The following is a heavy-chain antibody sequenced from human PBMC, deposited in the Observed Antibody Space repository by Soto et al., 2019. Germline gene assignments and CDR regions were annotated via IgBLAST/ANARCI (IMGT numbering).Heavy chain of an antibody. D-gene: IGHD2-15*01. CDR1: GGTFSSYT. CDR3: ARRAATDYFDY. V-gene: IGHV1-69*02. J-gene: IGHJ4*02. CDR2: IIPILGIA. Sequence: QVQLVQSGAAVQKPGSSVKVSCNASGGTFSSYTISWVRQAPGQGLEWMGRIIPILGIANYAQKFQGRVTIPADKSTSTSYMELSSLRSEDTAVYYCARRAATDYFDYWGQGTLVTVSS.